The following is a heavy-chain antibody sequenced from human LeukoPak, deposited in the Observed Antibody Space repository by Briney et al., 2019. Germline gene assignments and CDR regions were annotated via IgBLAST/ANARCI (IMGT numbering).Heavy chain of an antibody. Sequence: GASVKVSCKASGGTFSSYAISWVRQAPGQGLEWMGVIIPIFGTANYAQKFQGRVTITADESTSTAYMELSSLRSEDTAVYYCARVRSPGIAAARWFDYWGQGTLVTVSS. J-gene: IGHJ4*02. CDR3: ARVRSPGIAAARWFDY. D-gene: IGHD6-13*01. CDR1: GGTFSSYA. V-gene: IGHV1-69*13. CDR2: IIPIFGTA.